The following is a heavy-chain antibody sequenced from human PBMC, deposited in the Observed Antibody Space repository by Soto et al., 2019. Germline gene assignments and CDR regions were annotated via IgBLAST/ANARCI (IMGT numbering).Heavy chain of an antibody. CDR3: ARIAYFYDSSGHYFDY. Sequence: QVTLKESGPVLVKPTETLTLTCTVSGFSLSNGRVGVSWIRQPPGKALEWLAHLFSTDEKSYSTSLKSRLTISKDTSKSQVVLTMTNMDPVDTATYYCARIAYFYDSSGHYFDYWGQGTLVTVSS. CDR2: LFSTDEK. J-gene: IGHJ4*02. V-gene: IGHV2-26*01. CDR1: GFSLSNGRVG. D-gene: IGHD3-22*01.